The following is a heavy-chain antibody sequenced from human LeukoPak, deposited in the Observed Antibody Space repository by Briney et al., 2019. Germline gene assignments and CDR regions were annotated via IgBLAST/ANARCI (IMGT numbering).Heavy chain of an antibody. Sequence: SVTLSLTCTVSGGSISSYYWSWIRQPPGKGLEWIGYIYTSGSTNYNPSLKSRVTISVDTSKNQFSLKLSSVTAADTAVYYCARLSCYTCWFDPWGQGTLVTVSS. J-gene: IGHJ5*02. D-gene: IGHD2-2*02. V-gene: IGHV4-4*09. CDR1: GGSISSYY. CDR3: ARLSCYTCWFDP. CDR2: IYTSGST.